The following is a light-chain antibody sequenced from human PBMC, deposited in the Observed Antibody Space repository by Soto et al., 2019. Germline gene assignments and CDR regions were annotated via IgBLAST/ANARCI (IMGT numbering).Light chain of an antibody. Sequence: SVLTQPPSASGSPGQSVTISCTGTSSDVGGYNYVYWYQQHPGKVPKLMVYEVNKRPSGVPDRFSGSKSGNTASLTVSGLQAEDEADYYCTSYAGGNNVFGTGTRLTVL. V-gene: IGLV2-8*01. J-gene: IGLJ1*01. CDR2: EVN. CDR1: SSDVGGYNY. CDR3: TSYAGGNNV.